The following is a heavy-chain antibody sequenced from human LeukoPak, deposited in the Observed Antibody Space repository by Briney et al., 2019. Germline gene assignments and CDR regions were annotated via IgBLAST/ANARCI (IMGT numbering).Heavy chain of an antibody. Sequence: VASVKVSCKASGYTFTSYYMHWVRQAPGQGLEWMGGFDPEDGETIYAQKFQGRVTMTRDTSISTAYMELSRLRSDDTAVYYCARGRGYSDLEPFDYWGQGTLVTVSS. CDR3: ARGRGYSDLEPFDY. V-gene: IGHV1-2*02. CDR2: FDPEDGET. D-gene: IGHD5-12*01. J-gene: IGHJ4*02. CDR1: GYTFTSYY.